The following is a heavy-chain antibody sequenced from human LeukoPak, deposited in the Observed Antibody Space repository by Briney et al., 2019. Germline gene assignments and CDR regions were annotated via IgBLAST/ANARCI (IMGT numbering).Heavy chain of an antibody. J-gene: IGHJ4*02. CDR1: GFTFSSYG. CDR2: ISYDGSNK. V-gene: IGHV3-30*03. D-gene: IGHD5-12*01. CDR3: AREGDRGYSGYDSPDY. Sequence: PGGSLRLSCAASGFTFSSYGMHWVRQAPGKGLEWVAVISYDGSNKYYADSVKGRFTISRDNSKNTLYLQMNSLRAEDTAVYYCAREGDRGYSGYDSPDYWGQGTLVTVSS.